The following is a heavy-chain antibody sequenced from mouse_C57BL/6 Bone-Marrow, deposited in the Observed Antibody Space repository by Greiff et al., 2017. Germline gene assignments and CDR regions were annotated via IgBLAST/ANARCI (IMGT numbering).Heavy chain of an antibody. Sequence: QVQLQQPGAELVKPGASVKLSCKASGYTFTSYWIPWVKQRPGQGLEWIGDIYPGSGSTTYNEKFKSKATLTVDTSSSTAYMQLSSLTSEDSAVYYCARAHPRGSPPLAYWGQGTLVTVSA. CDR3: ARAHPRGSPPLAY. CDR2: IYPGSGST. CDR1: GYTFTSYW. D-gene: IGHD1-1*01. J-gene: IGHJ3*01. V-gene: IGHV1-55*01.